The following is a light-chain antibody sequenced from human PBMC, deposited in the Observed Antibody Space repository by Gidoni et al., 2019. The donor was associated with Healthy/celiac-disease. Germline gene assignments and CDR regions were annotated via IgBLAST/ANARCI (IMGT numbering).Light chain of an antibody. J-gene: IGKJ4*01. V-gene: IGKV3-11*01. CDR2: DAS. CDR3: QQRSNWPPSVT. CDR1: QSVSSY. Sequence: EIVLTQSPATLSLSPRERATLSCRASQSVSSYLAWYQQKPGQAPRLLIYDASNRATGIPARCSGSGSGTDLTLTISSLEPEDFAVYYCQQRSNWPPSVTFGGGTKVEIK.